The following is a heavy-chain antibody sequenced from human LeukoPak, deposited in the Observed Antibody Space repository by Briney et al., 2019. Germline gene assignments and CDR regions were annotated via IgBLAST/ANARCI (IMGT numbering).Heavy chain of an antibody. D-gene: IGHD2-2*01. V-gene: IGHV1-69*05. J-gene: IGHJ6*03. CDR1: GGTFSSYA. Sequence: SVTVSCKASGGTFSSYAISWVRQAPGQGLEWMGGIIPIFGTANYAQKFQGRVTITTDESTSTAYMELSSLRSEDTAVYYCARNRGSYCSSTSCYPATYYYYMDVWGKGTTVTVSS. CDR3: ARNRGSYCSSTSCYPATYYYYMDV. CDR2: IIPIFGTA.